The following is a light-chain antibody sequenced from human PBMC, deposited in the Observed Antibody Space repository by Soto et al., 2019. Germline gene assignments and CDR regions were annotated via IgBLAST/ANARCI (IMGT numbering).Light chain of an antibody. J-gene: IGKJ1*01. CDR3: MQATHWSRT. CDR1: QSLLNSDGSTY. Sequence: DIVMTQWPRALPATVGQSASISRRSSQSLLNSDGSTYLNWFQQRPGQSPRRLIYQISTRDSGVPDRFSGSGSGTDFTLKISRVEAEDVGVYYCMQATHWSRTFGQGNKVDNK. CDR2: QIS. V-gene: IGKV2-30*01.